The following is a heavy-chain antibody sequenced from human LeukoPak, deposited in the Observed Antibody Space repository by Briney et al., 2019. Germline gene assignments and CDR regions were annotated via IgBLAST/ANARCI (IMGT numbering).Heavy chain of an antibody. Sequence: SETLSLTCTVSGGSISSGDYYWSWIRRPPGKGLEWIGYIYYSGSTYYNPSLKSRVTISVDTSKNQFSLKLSSVTAADTAVYYCARGRVHSGSHLDAFDIWGQGTMVTVSS. J-gene: IGHJ3*02. D-gene: IGHD1-26*01. CDR1: GGSISSGDYY. CDR2: IYYSGST. CDR3: ARGRVHSGSHLDAFDI. V-gene: IGHV4-30-4*08.